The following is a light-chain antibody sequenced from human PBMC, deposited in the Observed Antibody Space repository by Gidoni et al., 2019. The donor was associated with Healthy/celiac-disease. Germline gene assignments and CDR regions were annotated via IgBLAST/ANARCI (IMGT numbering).Light chain of an antibody. CDR2: GAS. CDR1: QRVSSN. Sequence: EIVMPQSPAPLSVSPGERATLSCRASQRVSSNLAWYQQKPGQAPRLLIYGASTRATGIPARFSGSGSGTEFTLTISSLQSEDFAVYYCQQYNNWPPLTFGGGTKVEIK. J-gene: IGKJ4*01. CDR3: QQYNNWPPLT. V-gene: IGKV3-15*01.